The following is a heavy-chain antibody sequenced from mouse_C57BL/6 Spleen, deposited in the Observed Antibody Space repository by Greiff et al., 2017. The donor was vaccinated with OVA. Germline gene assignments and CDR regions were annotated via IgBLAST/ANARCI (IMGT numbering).Heavy chain of an antibody. D-gene: IGHD2-1*01. J-gene: IGHJ4*01. CDR2: INPNYGTT. Sequence: EVKLVESGPALVKPGASVKISCKASGYSFTDYNMNWVKQSNGKSLEWIGVINPNYGTTSYNQKFKGKATLTVDQSSSTAYMQLNSLTSEDSAVYYCARMGIYYGNYGAMDYWGQGTSVTVSS. CDR1: GYSFTDYN. V-gene: IGHV1-39*01. CDR3: ARMGIYYGNYGAMDY.